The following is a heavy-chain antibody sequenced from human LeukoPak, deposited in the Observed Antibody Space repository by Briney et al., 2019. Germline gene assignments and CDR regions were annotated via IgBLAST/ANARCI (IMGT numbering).Heavy chain of an antibody. J-gene: IGHJ4*02. V-gene: IGHV4-34*01. D-gene: IGHD3-22*01. CDR2: INHSGST. Sequence: SETLSPTCAVYGGSFSGYYWSWIRQPPGKGLEWIGEINHSGSTNYNPSLKSRVTISVDTSKNQFSLKLSSVTAADTAVYYCARDLRNYYDSSGGYWGQGTLVTVSS. CDR1: GGSFSGYY. CDR3: ARDLRNYYDSSGGY.